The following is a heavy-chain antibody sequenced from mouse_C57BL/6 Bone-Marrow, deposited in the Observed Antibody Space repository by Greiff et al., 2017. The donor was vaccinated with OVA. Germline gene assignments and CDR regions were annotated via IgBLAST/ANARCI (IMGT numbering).Heavy chain of an antibody. CDR3: ARELGLYFDY. Sequence: EVQLVESEGGLVQPGSSMKLSCTASGFTFSDYYMAWVRQVPEKGLEWVANINYDGSSTYYLDSLKSRFIISRDNAKNILYLQMSCLKSEDTATYYCARELGLYFDYWGQGTTLTVSS. V-gene: IGHV5-16*01. CDR2: INYDGSST. J-gene: IGHJ2*01. CDR1: GFTFSDYY. D-gene: IGHD4-1*01.